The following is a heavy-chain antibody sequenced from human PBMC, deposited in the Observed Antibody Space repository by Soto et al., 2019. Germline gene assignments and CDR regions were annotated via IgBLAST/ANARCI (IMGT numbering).Heavy chain of an antibody. Sequence: PSETLSLTCAVSGVSIGSSNWWSWVRQPPGKGLEWIGDIYHSGSTNYNPSLESRVTISVDKSKNQFSLTVNSVIAADTAVYYCAGRGMKDCGSPSCYIYPFDYWGQGALVTVSS. CDR3: AGRGMKDCGSPSCYIYPFDY. V-gene: IGHV4-4*02. J-gene: IGHJ4*02. CDR1: GVSIGSSNW. D-gene: IGHD2-2*01. CDR2: IYHSGST.